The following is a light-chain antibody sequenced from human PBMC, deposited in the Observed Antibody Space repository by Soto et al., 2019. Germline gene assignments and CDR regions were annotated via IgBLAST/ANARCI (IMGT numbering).Light chain of an antibody. V-gene: IGKV3-15*01. CDR2: DAS. J-gene: IGKJ1*01. Sequence: ETVMTQSPATLSVSPGEGATLSCRASQSVSSALAWYQQRPGQAPRLLIYDASTRAPGIPARPSGSGSGTDFILTISSLQSEDFAVYYCQHYDHWPPTFGRGTKVDIK. CDR1: QSVSSA. CDR3: QHYDHWPPT.